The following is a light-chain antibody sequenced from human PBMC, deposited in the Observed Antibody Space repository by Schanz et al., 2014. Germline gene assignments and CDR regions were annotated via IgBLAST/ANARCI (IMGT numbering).Light chain of an antibody. CDR2: SNN. Sequence: QSVLTQPPSASGTPGQRVTISCSGSSSNIGSNTVNWYQQLPGTAPKLLIYSNNQRPSGVPDRFSGSKSGTSASLAISGLQSEDEADYYCCSYAGGRIFVVFGGGTKLTVL. V-gene: IGLV1-44*01. J-gene: IGLJ3*02. CDR1: SSNIGSNT. CDR3: CSYAGGRIFVV.